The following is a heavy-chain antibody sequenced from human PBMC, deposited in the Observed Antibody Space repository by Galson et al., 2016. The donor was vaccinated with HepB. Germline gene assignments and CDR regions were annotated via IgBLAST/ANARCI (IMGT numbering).Heavy chain of an antibody. CDR2: ISYDGSKT. J-gene: IGHJ4*02. CDR1: GYSFNNYG. CDR3: ARGTARHKDFWSVYYTLTDY. Sequence: SLRLSCAASGYSFNNYGMHWVRQAPGKGLEWVAVISYDGSKTYYADSVKGRFAISRDNSVDTLYLQMNSLRVEDTAVYYRARGTARHKDFWSVYYTLTDYWGQGTLVTVSS. V-gene: IGHV3-30*03. D-gene: IGHD3-3*01.